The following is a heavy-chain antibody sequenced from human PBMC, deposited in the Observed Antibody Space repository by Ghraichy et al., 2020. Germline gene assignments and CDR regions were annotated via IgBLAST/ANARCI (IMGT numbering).Heavy chain of an antibody. D-gene: IGHD1-26*01. CDR3: ARTLLGIGAFDI. J-gene: IGHJ3*02. CDR1: GGSISSYY. V-gene: IGHV4-4*09. Sequence: SETLSLTCTVSGGSISSYYWSWIRQPPGKGLEWIGYIYTSGSTNYNPSLKSRVTISVDTSKNQFSLKLSSVTAAVTAVYYCARTLLGIGAFDIWGQGTMVTVSS. CDR2: IYTSGST.